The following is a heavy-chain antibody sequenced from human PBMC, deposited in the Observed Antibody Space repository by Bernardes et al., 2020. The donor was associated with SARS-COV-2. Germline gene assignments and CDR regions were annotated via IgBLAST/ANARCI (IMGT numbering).Heavy chain of an antibody. D-gene: IGHD3-10*01. CDR2: ISQDGNEK. Sequence: GGSLRLSCAASGFTFSTYWMSWMRQAPGKGLEWVAHISQDGNEKYYVDSVKGRFTISRDNAKDSLSLQMNSLRAEDTGVYYCASWGDPNVPWGQGTLVTVSS. CDR3: ASWGDPNVP. J-gene: IGHJ5*02. CDR1: GFTFSTYW. V-gene: IGHV3-7*01.